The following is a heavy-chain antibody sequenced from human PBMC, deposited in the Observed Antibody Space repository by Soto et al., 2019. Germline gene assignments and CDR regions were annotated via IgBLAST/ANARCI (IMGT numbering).Heavy chain of an antibody. Sequence: PXGSLILSCLVAGFVPSSYAMSWVRQAPGKGLEWASGIIGSGGATSYADSVKGRFTISRDNSKNTLYLQMNSLSAEDTAIYYCAKDAIMVSSSFNYFDFWGQGALVTVSS. CDR3: AKDAIMVSSSFNYFDF. D-gene: IGHD6-13*01. CDR1: GFVPSSYA. J-gene: IGHJ4*02. V-gene: IGHV3-23*01. CDR2: IIGSGGAT.